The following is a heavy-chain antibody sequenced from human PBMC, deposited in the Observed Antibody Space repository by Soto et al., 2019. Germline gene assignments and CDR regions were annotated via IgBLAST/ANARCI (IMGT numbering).Heavy chain of an antibody. CDR3: AKDRGEREKGQLGEYYYYGMDV. CDR2: ISYDGSNK. CDR1: GFTFSSYG. J-gene: IGHJ6*02. Sequence: GGSLRLSCVASGFTFSSYGMHWVRQAPGKGLEWVAVISYDGSNKYYADSVKGRFTISRDNSKNTLYLQMNSLRAEDTAVYYCAKDRGEREKGQLGEYYYYGMDVWGQGTTVTVSS. V-gene: IGHV3-30*18. D-gene: IGHD6-6*01.